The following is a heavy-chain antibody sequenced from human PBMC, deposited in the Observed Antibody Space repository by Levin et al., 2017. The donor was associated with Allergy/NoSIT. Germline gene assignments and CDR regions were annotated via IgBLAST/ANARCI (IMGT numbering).Heavy chain of an antibody. Sequence: SQTLSLTCTVSGGSISSSTYYWGWIRQPPGKGLEWIGSMYQSGSTYYNPFLKSRVTVSVDTSKNQISLKLSSVTAADTAVYYCARWRVVVGVTTFFDYWGQGTLVTVSS. CDR2: MYQSGST. D-gene: IGHD2-15*01. V-gene: IGHV4-39*07. CDR3: ARWRVVVGVTTFFDY. CDR1: GGSISSSTYY. J-gene: IGHJ4*02.